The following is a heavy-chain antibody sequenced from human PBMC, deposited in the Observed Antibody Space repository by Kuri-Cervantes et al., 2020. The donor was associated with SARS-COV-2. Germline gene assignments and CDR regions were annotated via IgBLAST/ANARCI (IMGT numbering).Heavy chain of an antibody. CDR2: INPNSGGT. V-gene: IGHV1-2*02. D-gene: IGHD4-17*01. J-gene: IGHJ3*02. CDR3: ARDLMTTVTTGAIDI. Sequence: ASVKVSCKASGYTFTGYYMHWVRQAPGQGLEWMGWINPNSGGTNYAQKFQGRVTMIRDTSISTAYMELSRLRSDDTAVYYCARDLMTTVTTGAIDIWGQGTMVTVSS. CDR1: GYTFTGYY.